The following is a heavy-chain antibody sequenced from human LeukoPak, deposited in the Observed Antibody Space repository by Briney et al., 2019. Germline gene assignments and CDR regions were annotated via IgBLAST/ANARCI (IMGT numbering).Heavy chain of an antibody. CDR1: GGSFSGYY. J-gene: IGHJ4*02. V-gene: IGHV4-34*01. D-gene: IGHD3-3*01. Sequence: SETLSLTCAVYGGSFSGYYWSWIRQPPGKGLEWIGEINHSGSTNYNPSLKSRVTISVDTSKDQFSLNLSSVTAADTAVYYCARGGITIFGVVRAPDYWGQGTLVTVSS. CDR2: INHSGST. CDR3: ARGGITIFGVVRAPDY.